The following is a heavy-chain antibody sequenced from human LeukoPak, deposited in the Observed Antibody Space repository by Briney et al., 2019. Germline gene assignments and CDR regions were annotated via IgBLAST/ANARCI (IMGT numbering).Heavy chain of an antibody. V-gene: IGHV4-39*02. D-gene: IGHD2-2*01. Sequence: SETLSLTCTVSGGSISSGNYYWGWIRQPPGKGLDWIASIHYSGTTYYNPSLKSRVTISVDTSKNHFSLKLSSVTAADTVVYYCARGPTYQPIDSWGQGTLVTVSS. CDR3: ARGPTYQPIDS. CDR2: IHYSGTT. CDR1: GGSISSGNYY. J-gene: IGHJ4*02.